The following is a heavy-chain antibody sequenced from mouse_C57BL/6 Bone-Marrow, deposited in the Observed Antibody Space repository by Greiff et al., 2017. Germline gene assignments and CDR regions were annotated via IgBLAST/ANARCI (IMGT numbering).Heavy chain of an antibody. CDR3: AREGDYDFFFAY. V-gene: IGHV1-63*01. CDR1: GYTFTNYW. Sequence: VQLVESGAELVRPGTSVKMSCKASGYTFTNYWIGWAKQRPGHGLEWIGDIYPGGGYTNYNEKFKGKATLTADKSSSTAYMQFSSLTSEDSAIYYCAREGDYDFFFAYWGQGTLVTVSA. D-gene: IGHD2-4*01. J-gene: IGHJ3*01. CDR2: IYPGGGYT.